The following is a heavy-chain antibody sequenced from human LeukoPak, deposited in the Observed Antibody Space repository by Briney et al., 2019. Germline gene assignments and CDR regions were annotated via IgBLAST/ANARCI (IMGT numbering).Heavy chain of an antibody. CDR1: GGSISSYY. CDR2: IYTSGST. CDR3: ARGSVLNFWSGYLAFDI. J-gene: IGHJ3*02. D-gene: IGHD3-3*01. V-gene: IGHV4-4*07. Sequence: SETLSLTCTVSGGSISSYYWSWIWQPAGKGLEWIGRIYTSGSTNYNPSLKSRVTMSVDTSKNQFSLKLSSVTAADTAVYYCARGSVLNFWSGYLAFDIWGQGTMVTVSS.